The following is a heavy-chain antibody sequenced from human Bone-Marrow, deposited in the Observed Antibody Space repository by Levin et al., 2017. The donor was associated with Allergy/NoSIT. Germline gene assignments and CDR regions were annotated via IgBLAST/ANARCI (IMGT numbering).Heavy chain of an antibody. CDR1: GYSISGNTYY. Sequence: SETLSLTCTVSGYSISGNTYYWGWIRQPPGKGLEWIGSINHSGSTYYNPSLQSRVTISVDTSKNQFSLKLTSVTAADTSVYYCARAGRYDYWSQGTLVTVSS. CDR2: INHSGST. D-gene: IGHD3-9*01. CDR3: ARAGRYDY. V-gene: IGHV4-39*07. J-gene: IGHJ4*02.